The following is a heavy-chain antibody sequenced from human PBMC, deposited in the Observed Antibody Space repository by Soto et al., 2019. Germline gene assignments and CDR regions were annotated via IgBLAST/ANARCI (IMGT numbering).Heavy chain of an antibody. V-gene: IGHV1-18*01. Sequence: ASVKVSCKASGYTFTSYGISWVRQAPGQGLEWMGWISAYNGNTNYAQELQGRVTMTTDTSTSTAYMELRSLRSDDTAVYCCARDRYDSSGYYYGDYWGQGTLVTVSS. CDR1: GYTFTSYG. J-gene: IGHJ4*02. D-gene: IGHD3-22*01. CDR3: ARDRYDSSGYYYGDY. CDR2: ISAYNGNT.